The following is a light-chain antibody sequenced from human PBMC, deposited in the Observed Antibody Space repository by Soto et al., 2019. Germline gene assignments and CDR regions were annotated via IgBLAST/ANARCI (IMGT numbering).Light chain of an antibody. CDR2: DAS. J-gene: IGKJ1*01. V-gene: IGKV3-20*01. CDR3: QQYGYSSWT. Sequence: EIVLTQSPGTLSVSPGERATLSCRASQRISTNYLAWYQQKPGQAPRLLIYDASSRATDIPDRFSGSGSGTDFTLTISRLEPGDFAVYYCQQYGYSSWTFGQGTKVDIK. CDR1: QRISTNY.